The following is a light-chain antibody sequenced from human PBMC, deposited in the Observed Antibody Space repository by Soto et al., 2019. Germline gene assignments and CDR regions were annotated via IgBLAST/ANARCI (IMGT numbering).Light chain of an antibody. CDR3: QVWYSSSDHVV. CDR2: YDS. Sequence: SYELTQPASVSVAPGKTARITCGGNNIGGKSVHWYQQKPGQAPVLVIYYDSDRPSGIPERFSGSNSGNTATLTISRVDAADEADYYCQVWYSSSDHVVFGGGTQLTVL. V-gene: IGLV3-21*04. CDR1: NIGGKS. J-gene: IGLJ2*01.